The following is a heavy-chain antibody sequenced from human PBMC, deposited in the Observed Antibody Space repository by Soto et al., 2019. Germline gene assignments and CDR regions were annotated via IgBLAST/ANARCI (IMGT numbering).Heavy chain of an antibody. CDR2: IYPGDSDT. V-gene: IGHV5-51*01. J-gene: IGHJ4*02. CDR3: ARAVGYSDASGCYSVVH. CDR1: GYDFTHYW. Sequence: GESLKISCKGSGYDFTHYWIAWVRQTPGKGLEWMGVIYPGDSDTKYSPSFQGQVTISADKSIDTAYLQRSGLKASDTAIYYCARAVGYSDASGCYSVVHWGQGTLVTVSS. D-gene: IGHD3-22*01.